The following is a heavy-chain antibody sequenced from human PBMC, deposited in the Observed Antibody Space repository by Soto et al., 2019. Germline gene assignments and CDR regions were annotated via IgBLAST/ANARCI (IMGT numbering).Heavy chain of an antibody. J-gene: IGHJ5*02. V-gene: IGHV3-21*01. Sequence: EVQLVESGGGLVKTGGSLRLSCAASGFTFSSYSMNWGRQAPGKGLEWVSSISSSSSYIYYADSVKGRFTIARDNAKNSLYLQMSSLRAEDTAVYYCASDFQNSSSWYSQFRVYKLFDPWGQGTLVNVSS. CDR2: ISSSSSYI. D-gene: IGHD6-13*01. CDR1: GFTFSSYS. CDR3: ASDFQNSSSWYSQFRVYKLFDP.